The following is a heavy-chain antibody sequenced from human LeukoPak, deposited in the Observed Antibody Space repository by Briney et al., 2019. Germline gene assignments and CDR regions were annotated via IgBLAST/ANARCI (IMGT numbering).Heavy chain of an antibody. CDR2: ISYDGSNK. J-gene: IGHJ4*02. D-gene: IGHD6-19*01. V-gene: IGHV3-30*01. Sequence: TGGSLRLSCAASGFTFSSYAMHWVRQAPGKGLEWVAVISYDGSNKYYADSVKGRFTISRDNSKNTLYLQMNSLRAEDTAVYYCARGDKQWLVLSPFFDYWGQGTLVTVSS. CDR1: GFTFSSYA. CDR3: ARGDKQWLVLSPFFDY.